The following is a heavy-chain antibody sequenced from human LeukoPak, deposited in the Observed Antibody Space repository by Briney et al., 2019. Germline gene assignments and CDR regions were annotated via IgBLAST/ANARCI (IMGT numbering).Heavy chain of an antibody. CDR2: INHSGST. D-gene: IGHD3-10*01. CDR1: GGSFSGYY. V-gene: IGHV4-34*01. J-gene: IGHJ3*02. CDR3: ARSSYYYGADALDI. Sequence: PSETLSLTCAVYGGSFSGYYWSWIRQPPGKGLEWIGEINHSGSTNYNPSLKSRVTISVDTSKKQFSLKLSSVTAADTAVYYCARSSYYYGADALDIWGQGTTVTVSS.